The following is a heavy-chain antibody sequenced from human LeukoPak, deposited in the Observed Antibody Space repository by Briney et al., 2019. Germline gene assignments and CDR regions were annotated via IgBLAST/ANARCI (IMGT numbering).Heavy chain of an antibody. V-gene: IGHV3-23*01. CDR1: GFSFSSYV. Sequence: GSPRLSCAASGFSFSSYVMSWVRQAPGKGLEWVSGISGSGGITYYADSVRGRFTISRDNSKNTLYLEMNSLRAEDTAVYYCAKDHEMASMKKGYWGQGTLVTVSS. CDR2: ISGSGGIT. J-gene: IGHJ4*02. CDR3: AKDHEMASMKKGY. D-gene: IGHD5-24*01.